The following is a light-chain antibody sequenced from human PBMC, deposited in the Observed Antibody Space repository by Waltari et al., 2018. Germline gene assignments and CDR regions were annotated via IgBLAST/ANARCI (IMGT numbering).Light chain of an antibody. CDR1: ALPRQY. V-gene: IGLV3-25*03. CDR3: QSTDSSGTSWV. CDR2: KDN. J-gene: IGLJ3*02. Sequence: SYELTQPPSVSVSPGQTARISCPGDALPRQYVYWYQQKPGQAPTLVIYKDNDRPPGIAERFSGSSSGTTVTLTISGVQAEDEADYYCQSTDSSGTSWVFGGGTKLTVL.